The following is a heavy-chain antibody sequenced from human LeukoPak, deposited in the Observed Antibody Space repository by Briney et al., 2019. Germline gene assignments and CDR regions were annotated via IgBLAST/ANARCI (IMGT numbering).Heavy chain of an antibody. V-gene: IGHV3-20*04. Sequence: PGGSLGLSCVASGFTFDDYCMSWVRQAPGKGLAWVSGINGSGDDSAHADSVKGRFTTSRDNAKKSLYLQMNSLRAEDTAFYYCTRGWIGELSDIWGQGTLVTVSS. D-gene: IGHD3-10*01. CDR2: INGSGDDS. CDR3: TRGWIGELSDI. J-gene: IGHJ3*02. CDR1: GFTFDDYC.